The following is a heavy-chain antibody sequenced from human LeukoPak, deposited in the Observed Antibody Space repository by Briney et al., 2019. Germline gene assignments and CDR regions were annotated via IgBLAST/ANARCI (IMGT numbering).Heavy chain of an antibody. Sequence: GGSLRLSCAASGFTFSSYSMNWVRQAPGKGLEWVSSISSSSSYIYYADSVKGRFTISRDNAKNSLYLQMNSLRAEDTAVYYCAYLTAANTGDYYYGVDVWGRGNTVTVSS. CDR3: AYLTAANTGDYYYGVDV. D-gene: IGHD2-2*01. V-gene: IGHV3-21*01. CDR2: ISSSSSYI. CDR1: GFTFSSYS. J-gene: IGHJ6*02.